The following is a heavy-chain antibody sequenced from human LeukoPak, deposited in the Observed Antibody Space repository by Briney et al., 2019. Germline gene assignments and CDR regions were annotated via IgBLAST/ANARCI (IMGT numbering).Heavy chain of an antibody. CDR3: AREEDHFDY. V-gene: IGHV4-39*07. Sequence: SETLSLTCTVSGVSISSTSYYWGWIRQPPGEGLEWIGTLYYSGTTYYNLSLKSRVTISVDTSKNQFSLKLSSVTAADTAVYYCAREEDHFDYWGQGTLVTVSS. J-gene: IGHJ4*02. D-gene: IGHD2-15*01. CDR2: LYYSGTT. CDR1: GVSISSTSYY.